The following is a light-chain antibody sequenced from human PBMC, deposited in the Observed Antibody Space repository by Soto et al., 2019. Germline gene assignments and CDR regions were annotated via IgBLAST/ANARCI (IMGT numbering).Light chain of an antibody. V-gene: IGKV3-20*01. J-gene: IGKJ1*01. CDR3: HQCYSSRT. CDR1: QSLTSSY. Sequence: EIVLTQSPGTLSLSPGERVSLSCRASQSLTSSYLAWYQQKPGQAPRLLIYGASSRATGIPDRFSGSGSGTDFTLTISRLEPEDFAVYYCHQCYSSRTFGQGTKVEIK. CDR2: GAS.